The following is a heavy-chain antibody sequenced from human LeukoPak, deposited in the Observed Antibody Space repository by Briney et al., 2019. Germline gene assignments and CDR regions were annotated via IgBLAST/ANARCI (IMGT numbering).Heavy chain of an antibody. D-gene: IGHD3-22*01. CDR1: GFTFSSYW. J-gene: IGHJ4*02. Sequence: GGSLRLSCAASGFTFSSYWMHWVRQAPGKGLVWVSRINGDVSSTHYADSVKGRFTIYRDNAKNTLSLQMNSLRAEDTAVYYCARGYYDSSGYYVPFDYWGQGTLVTVSS. CDR2: INGDVSST. V-gene: IGHV3-74*01. CDR3: ARGYYDSSGYYVPFDY.